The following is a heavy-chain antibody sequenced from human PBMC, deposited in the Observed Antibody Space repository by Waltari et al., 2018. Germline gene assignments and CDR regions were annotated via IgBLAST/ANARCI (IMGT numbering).Heavy chain of an antibody. CDR1: GGSISSSEW. Sequence: VQLQASGPGLVKPSGALSLTCAVSGGSISSSEWWSWVRQPPGKWLEWIGEIYHSGSTNYNPFLKSRVTISVDKSKNQFSLKLSSVTAADTAVYYCARTKDSSSWYYFDYWGQGTLVTVSS. CDR2: IYHSGST. V-gene: IGHV4-4*02. D-gene: IGHD6-13*01. CDR3: ARTKDSSSWYYFDY. J-gene: IGHJ4*02.